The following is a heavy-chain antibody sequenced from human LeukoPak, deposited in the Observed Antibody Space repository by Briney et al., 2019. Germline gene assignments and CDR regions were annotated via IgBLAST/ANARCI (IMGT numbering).Heavy chain of an antibody. CDR2: ISSSSSYI. J-gene: IGHJ5*02. CDR1: GFTFSSYS. CDR3: ASGSQGFDP. Sequence: GGSLRLSCAASGFTFSSYSMNWVRQAPGKGLEWVSSISSSSSYIYYADSVKGRFTISRDNAKNSLYQQMNSLRAEDTAVYYCASGSQGFDPWGQGTLVTVSS. D-gene: IGHD3-10*01. V-gene: IGHV3-21*01.